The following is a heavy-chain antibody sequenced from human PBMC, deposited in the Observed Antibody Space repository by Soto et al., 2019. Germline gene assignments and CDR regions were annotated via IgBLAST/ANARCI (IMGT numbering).Heavy chain of an antibody. J-gene: IGHJ4*02. V-gene: IGHV4-34*01. CDR1: GGSFSGYY. CDR3: ARTVDTAMCSDY. D-gene: IGHD5-18*01. CDR2: INHSGST. Sequence: PSETLSLTCAVYGGSFSGYYWSWIRQPPGRGLEWIGEINHSGSTNYNPSLKSRVTISVDTSKNQFSLKLSSVTAADTAVYYCARTVDTAMCSDYWGQGTLVTVSS.